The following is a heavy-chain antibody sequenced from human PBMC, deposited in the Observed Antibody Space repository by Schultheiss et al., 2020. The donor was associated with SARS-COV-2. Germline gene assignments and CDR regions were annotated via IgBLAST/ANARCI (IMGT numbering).Heavy chain of an antibody. CDR3: ARDTLSSSWYDYYGMDV. CDR1: GFTFSDYY. Sequence: GGSLRLSCAASGFTFSDYYMSWIRQAPGKGLEWVSYISSSGSTIYYADSVKGRFTISRDHAKNSLYLQMNSLKAEDTAVYYCARDTLSSSWYDYYGMDVWGQGTTVTVSS. V-gene: IGHV3-11*01. CDR2: ISSSGSTI. D-gene: IGHD6-13*01. J-gene: IGHJ6*02.